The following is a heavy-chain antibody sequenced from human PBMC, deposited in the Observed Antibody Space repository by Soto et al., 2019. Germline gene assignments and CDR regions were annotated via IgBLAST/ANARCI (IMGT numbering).Heavy chain of an antibody. J-gene: IGHJ5*02. CDR1: GGSISNYS. Sequence: KPSETLSLTCTVSGGSISNYSWSWIRQPAEKRLEWVGRVSSTGSSYYNPSLKSRVTISVDTSKNQVSLNLTSVTAADTAVYYCARRVPPAGTDWLDPSGQGTIFPVSP. CDR2: VSSTGSS. V-gene: IGHV4-4*07. D-gene: IGHD6-19*01. CDR3: ARRVPPAGTDWLDP.